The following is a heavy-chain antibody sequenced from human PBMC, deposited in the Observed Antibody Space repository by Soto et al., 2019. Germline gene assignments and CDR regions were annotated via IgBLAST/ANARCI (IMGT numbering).Heavy chain of an antibody. CDR3: ARDWEDIVVVPAAMEDAFDI. D-gene: IGHD2-2*01. V-gene: IGHV1-18*01. Sequence: ASVKVSCKASDYTFTSYGISWVRQAPGQGLEWMGWISAYNGNTNYAQKLQGRVTMTTDTSTSTAYMELRSLRSDDTAVYYCARDWEDIVVVPAAMEDAFDIWGQGTMVTVSS. CDR1: DYTFTSYG. J-gene: IGHJ3*02. CDR2: ISAYNGNT.